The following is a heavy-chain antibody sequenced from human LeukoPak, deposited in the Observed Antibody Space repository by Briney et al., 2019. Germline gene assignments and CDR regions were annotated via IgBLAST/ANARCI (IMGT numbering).Heavy chain of an antibody. CDR3: ARDLKGSSHQNY. J-gene: IGHJ4*02. D-gene: IGHD6-6*01. CDR2: INPNSGGT. V-gene: IGHV1-2*02. Sequence: ASVKVSCKASGYTFSTYYMHWVRQAPGQGLEWMGWINPNSGGTNYAQKFQGRVTMTRDTSISTAYMELSRLRSDDTAVYYCARDLKGSSHQNYWGQGTLVTVSS. CDR1: GYTFSTYY.